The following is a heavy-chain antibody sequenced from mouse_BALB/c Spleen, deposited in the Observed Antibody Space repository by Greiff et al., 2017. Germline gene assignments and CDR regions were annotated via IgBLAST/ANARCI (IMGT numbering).Heavy chain of an antibody. V-gene: IGHV3-6*02. J-gene: IGHJ2*01. CDR1: GYSITSGYY. CDR3: ARDSPFITTVVAHFDY. CDR2: ISYDGSN. Sequence: ESGPGLVKPSQSLSLTCSVTGYSITSGYYWNWIRQFPGNKLEWMGYISYDGSNNYNPSLKNRISITRDTSKNQFFLKLNSVTTEDTATYYCARDSPFITTVVAHFDYWGQGTTLTVSS. D-gene: IGHD1-1*01.